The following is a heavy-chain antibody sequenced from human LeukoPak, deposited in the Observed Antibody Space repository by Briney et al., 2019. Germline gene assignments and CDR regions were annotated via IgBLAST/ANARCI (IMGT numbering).Heavy chain of an antibody. CDR2: IIPIFGTA. D-gene: IGHD3-10*01. J-gene: IGHJ5*02. CDR3: ATVVWFGERTRFDP. Sequence: SVKVSCKASGGTFSSYAISWVRQAPGQGLEWMGGIIPIFGTANYAQKFQGRVTMTEDTSTDTAYMELSSLRSEDTAVYYCATVVWFGERTRFDPWGQGTLVTVSS. CDR1: GGTFSSYA. V-gene: IGHV1-69*06.